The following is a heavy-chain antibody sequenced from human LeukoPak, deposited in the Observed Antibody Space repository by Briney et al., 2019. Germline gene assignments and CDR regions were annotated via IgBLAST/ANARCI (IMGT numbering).Heavy chain of an antibody. CDR3: ARAWTGYSYGDY. CDR2: ISSSSTYI. V-gene: IGHV3-21*04. Sequence: GGSLRLSCAASGFIFSSYSMNWVRQAPGKGLEWVSSISSSSTYIYYADSVKGRFTISRDNAKNSLYLQMNSLRAEDTAVYYCARAWTGYSYGDYWGQGTLVTVSS. J-gene: IGHJ4*02. CDR1: GFIFSSYS. D-gene: IGHD5-18*01.